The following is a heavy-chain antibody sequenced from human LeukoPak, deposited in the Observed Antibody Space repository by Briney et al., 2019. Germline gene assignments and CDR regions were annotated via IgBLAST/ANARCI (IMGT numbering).Heavy chain of an antibody. Sequence: ASVKVSCKASGYTFSGYYMHWVRQAPGQGLESMGWINSNSGARNYAPKFQGRVTFSRDNSISTAYMELSSLRSDDTAIYYCARGRGGATTGFHHWGQGTLVTVS. CDR1: GYTFSGYY. D-gene: IGHD1-26*01. CDR3: ARGRGGATTGFHH. V-gene: IGHV1-2*02. J-gene: IGHJ4*02. CDR2: INSNSGAR.